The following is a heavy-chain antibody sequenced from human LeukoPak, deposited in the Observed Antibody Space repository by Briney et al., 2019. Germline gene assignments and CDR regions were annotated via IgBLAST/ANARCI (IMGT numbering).Heavy chain of an antibody. V-gene: IGHV3-7*01. J-gene: IGHJ4*02. D-gene: IGHD3-16*01. CDR1: GFTFSSYW. CDR2: IKLDGSEK. CDR3: ARDQLGVFDY. Sequence: GGSLRLSCAASGFTFSSYWMSWVRQAPGKGLEWVASIKLDGSEKYYVDSVKGRFTMSRDNANNSLSLQMNSLRAEDTAVYFCARDQLGVFDYWGQGTLVTVSS.